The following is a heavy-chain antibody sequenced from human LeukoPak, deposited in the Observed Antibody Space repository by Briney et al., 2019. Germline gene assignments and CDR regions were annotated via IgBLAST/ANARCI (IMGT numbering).Heavy chain of an antibody. D-gene: IGHD3-9*01. CDR2: IYYSGST. J-gene: IGHJ5*02. Sequence: PSETLSLTCTVSGGSISSSSYYWGWIRQPPGKGLEWIGSIYYSGSTYYNPSLKSRVTISVDTSKNQFSLKLSSVTAADTAVYYCARDIIEILTGSNWFDPWGQGTLVTVSS. CDR1: GGSISSSSYY. V-gene: IGHV4-39*07. CDR3: ARDIIEILTGSNWFDP.